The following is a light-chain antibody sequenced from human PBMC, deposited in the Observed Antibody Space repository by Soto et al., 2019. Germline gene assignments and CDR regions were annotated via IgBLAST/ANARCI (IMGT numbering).Light chain of an antibody. CDR1: SRDVGAYNL. Sequence: SRDVGAYNLVSWYQQSPGKAPKLLIYEVRHRPSGVSYRFSGSKSGNTASLTISSLLPEDEAVYFCSAFSSRNALVFGGGTKVTVL. CDR3: SAFSSRNALV. V-gene: IGLV2-14*01. J-gene: IGLJ2*01. CDR2: EVR.